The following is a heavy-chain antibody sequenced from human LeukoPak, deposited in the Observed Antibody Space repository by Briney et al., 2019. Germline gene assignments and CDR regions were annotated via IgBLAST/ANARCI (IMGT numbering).Heavy chain of an antibody. CDR3: ARSNDYDSHSFDY. D-gene: IGHD3-22*01. CDR2: IFPTGPT. CDR1: GASNSSASYW. Sequence: SETLSLTCTVSGASNSSASYWWSWIRQPAGKGLEWIGRIFPTGPTYYNPSLRGRVTMLIDKSKNSVSLKVTSVTAEDTAVYFSARSNDYDSHSFDYWGQGSLVTVSS. J-gene: IGHJ4*02. V-gene: IGHV4-61*02.